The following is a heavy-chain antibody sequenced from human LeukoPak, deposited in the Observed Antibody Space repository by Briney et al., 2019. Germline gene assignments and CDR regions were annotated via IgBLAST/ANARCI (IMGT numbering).Heavy chain of an antibody. Sequence: GGSLRLSCAASGFSFSDSDMNWVRQAPGKGLEWVSTITSSGSHIYYADSVKGRFTISRDNAKNSLYLQMNSLRAEDTAVYYCARNFNLWGQGTLVTVSS. CDR3: ARNFNL. CDR1: GFSFSDSD. CDR2: ITSSGSHI. J-gene: IGHJ5*02. V-gene: IGHV3-21*01.